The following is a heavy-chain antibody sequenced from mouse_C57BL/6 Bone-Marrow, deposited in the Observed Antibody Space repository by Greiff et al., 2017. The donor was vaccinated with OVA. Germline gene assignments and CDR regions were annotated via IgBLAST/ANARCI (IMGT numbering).Heavy chain of an antibody. D-gene: IGHD1-1*01. Sequence: EVQLQESGAGLVKPGGSLKLSCAASGFTFSSYAMSWVRQTPEKRLEWVAYISSGGDYIYYADTVKGRFTISRDNDRNTLYLQMNSLKTKDTAMYYCTSYYYSSFDYWGQGTTLTVSS. CDR3: TSYYYSSFDY. J-gene: IGHJ2*01. CDR2: ISSGGDYI. V-gene: IGHV5-9-1*02. CDR1: GFTFSSYA.